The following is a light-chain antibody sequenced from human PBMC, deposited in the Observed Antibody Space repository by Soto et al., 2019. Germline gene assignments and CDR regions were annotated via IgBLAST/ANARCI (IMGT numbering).Light chain of an antibody. V-gene: IGKV1-6*01. J-gene: IGKJ2*01. CDR3: LQYYVYPYT. Sequence: AIQMTQSPSSLSVSVGDRITITCRASQDIRNDLGWYQQKPGKAPKLLIYGTSNLPSGVPARFSGSGSGTDFTLTISSLQPEDFAPYYCLQYYVYPYTFGQGTKLEIK. CDR2: GTS. CDR1: QDIRND.